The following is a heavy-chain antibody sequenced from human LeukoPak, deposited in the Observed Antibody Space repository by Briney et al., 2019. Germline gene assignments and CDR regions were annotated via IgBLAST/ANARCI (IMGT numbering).Heavy chain of an antibody. J-gene: IGHJ4*02. D-gene: IGHD5-18*01. Sequence: PGGSLRLSCAASGFTFSSCAMHWVRQAPGKGLEYVSAISSNGGSTYYANSVKGRFTISRDNSKNTLYLQMGSLRAEDMAVYYCARSRGYSYGLIDYWGQGTLVTVSS. CDR3: ARSRGYSYGLIDY. CDR1: GFTFSSCA. V-gene: IGHV3-64*01. CDR2: ISSNGGST.